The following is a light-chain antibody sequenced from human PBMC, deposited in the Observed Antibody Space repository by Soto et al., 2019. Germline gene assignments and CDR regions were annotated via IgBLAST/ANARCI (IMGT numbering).Light chain of an antibody. Sequence: EIVLTQSPATLPLSPGERATLSCRASQSVSTSLAWYQQKPGQAPRLLIHDASNRTTGIPVRFSGSGSGTDFTLTIDSIETEDFAVYYCQQRSDWPSITFGQGTRLEIK. V-gene: IGKV3-11*01. J-gene: IGKJ5*01. CDR1: QSVSTS. CDR2: DAS. CDR3: QQRSDWPSIT.